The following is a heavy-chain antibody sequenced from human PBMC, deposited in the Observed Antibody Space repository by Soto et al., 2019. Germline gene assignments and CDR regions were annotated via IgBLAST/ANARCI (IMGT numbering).Heavy chain of an antibody. CDR1: GFTFSSYG. CDR3: ARDPPPGYDHDY. V-gene: IGHV3-30*03. Sequence: GGSLRLSCAASGFTFSSYGMHWVRQAPGKGLEWVAVISYDGSNKYYADSVKGRFTISRDNSKNTLYLQMNSLRAEDTAVYYCARDPPPGYDHDYWGQGTLVTVSS. CDR2: ISYDGSNK. J-gene: IGHJ4*02. D-gene: IGHD5-12*01.